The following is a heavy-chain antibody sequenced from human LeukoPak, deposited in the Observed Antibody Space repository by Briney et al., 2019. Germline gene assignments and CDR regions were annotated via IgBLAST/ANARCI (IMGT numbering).Heavy chain of an antibody. CDR1: GFTFGSYW. D-gene: IGHD3-10*01. CDR2: IDTDGSST. J-gene: IGHJ3*02. Sequence: GGSLRLSCAASGFTFGSYWMHWVRQAPGKGLVWVSRIDTDGSSTAYADSVKGRFTISRDNAKNTLYLQMNSLRGEDTAVYYCARDLDISGSFDAFDIWGQGTMVTVSS. CDR3: ARDLDISGSFDAFDI. V-gene: IGHV3-74*01.